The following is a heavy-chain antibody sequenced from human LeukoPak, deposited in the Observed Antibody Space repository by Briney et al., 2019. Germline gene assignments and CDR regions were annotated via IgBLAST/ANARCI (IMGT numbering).Heavy chain of an antibody. CDR2: INPNSGGT. V-gene: IGHV1-2*02. D-gene: IGHD3-3*01. CDR3: ARVEEDFWSGYYSYGMDV. CDR1: GYTFTGYY. J-gene: IGHJ6*02. Sequence: ASVKVSCKASGYTFTGYYMHWVRQAPGQGFEWMGWINPNSGGTNYAQKFQGRVTMTRDTSISTAYMELSRLRSDDTAVYYCARVEEDFWSGYYSYGMDVWGQGTTVTVSS.